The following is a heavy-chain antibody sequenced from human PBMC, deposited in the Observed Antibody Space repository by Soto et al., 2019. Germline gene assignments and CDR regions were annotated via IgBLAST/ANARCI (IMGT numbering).Heavy chain of an antibody. CDR1: GGSISSYY. D-gene: IGHD6-6*01. J-gene: IGHJ5*02. CDR3: ARERPDGARLDP. CDR2: IYYSGST. Sequence: SETLSLTCTVSGGSISSYYWSWIRQPPGKGLEWIGHIYYSGSTNYSPSLKSRVTISVDTSKNQFSLKLSSVTAADTAVYYCARERPDGARLDPWGQGTMVTVSS. V-gene: IGHV4-59*12.